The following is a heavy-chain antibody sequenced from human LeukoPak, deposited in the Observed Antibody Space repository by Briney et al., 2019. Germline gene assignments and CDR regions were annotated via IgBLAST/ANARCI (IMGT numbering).Heavy chain of an antibody. CDR3: AKAGGLFCSGGSCPHLDY. J-gene: IGHJ4*02. D-gene: IGHD2-15*01. V-gene: IGHV3-9*01. CDR2: ISWNSGSI. CDR1: GFTFDDYA. Sequence: GGSLRLSCAASGFTFDDYAMHWVRQAPGKGLEWVSGISWNSGSIGYADSVKGRFTISRDNAKNSLYLQMNSLKSEDTALYYRAKAGGLFCSGGSCPHLDYWGQGTLVTVSS.